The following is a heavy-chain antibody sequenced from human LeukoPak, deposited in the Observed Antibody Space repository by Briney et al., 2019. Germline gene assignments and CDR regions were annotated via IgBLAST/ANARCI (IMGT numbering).Heavy chain of an antibody. V-gene: IGHV3-30-3*01. CDR2: ISYHGSDK. J-gene: IGHJ4*02. D-gene: IGHD1-1*01. Sequence: GESVTLLRSASGFTFSCFAMLWLRQAPGKGLVWVAVISYHGSDKYYPDSMKDRFTLSRDNSQNTLYLQMNSLRAEDTAGYYCARGALQLELDYWGQGTLVTVSS. CDR1: GFTFSCFA. CDR3: ARGALQLELDY.